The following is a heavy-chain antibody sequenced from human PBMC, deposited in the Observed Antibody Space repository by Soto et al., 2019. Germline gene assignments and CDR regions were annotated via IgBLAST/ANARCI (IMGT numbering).Heavy chain of an antibody. CDR3: ARDHYDSRDTEWCFDY. V-gene: IGHV3-33*01. CDR2: IWYDGSEK. CDR1: GFTFSSYG. J-gene: IGHJ4*02. Sequence: QVQLVESGGGVVQPGRSLRLSCAASGFTFSSYGMHWVRQAPGKGLEWVAVIWYDGSEKYYADSVKGRFTISRDNSKNTLYLQMHRLRAYDTAVYYCARDHYDSRDTEWCFDYWGQGTLVTVSS. D-gene: IGHD3-22*01.